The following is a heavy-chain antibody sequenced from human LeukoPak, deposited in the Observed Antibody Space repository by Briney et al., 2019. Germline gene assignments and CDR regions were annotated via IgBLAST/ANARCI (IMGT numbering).Heavy chain of an antibody. V-gene: IGHV1-18*01. CDR1: GYMFNIYG. D-gene: IGHD5-12*01. CDR2: ISAFNGNT. J-gene: IGHJ4*02. Sequence: ASVRVSCKAAGYMFNIYGISWVRQAPGQGLEWMGWISAFNGNTNYARNFQDRVTMTTDTSTSTAYIELTILGSDDAGVYHCTRPPPSIGYDRFDTWGQGTLVTVSS. CDR3: TRPPPSIGYDRFDT.